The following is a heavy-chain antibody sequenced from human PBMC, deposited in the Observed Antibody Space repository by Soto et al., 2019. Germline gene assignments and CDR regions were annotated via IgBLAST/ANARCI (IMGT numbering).Heavy chain of an antibody. CDR3: ARYQAIGIVVVPDAMVWFDP. J-gene: IGHJ5*02. Sequence: QVQLVQSGAEVKKPGASVKVSCKASGYTFTSYGISWVRQAPGQGLEWMGWISAYHGNTNYAQKLQGRVTMTKDTSTSTAYMELRSPRSDDTAVYYCARYQAIGIVVVPDAMVWFDPWGQGTLVTVSS. CDR1: GYTFTSYG. V-gene: IGHV1-18*01. CDR2: ISAYHGNT. D-gene: IGHD2-2*01.